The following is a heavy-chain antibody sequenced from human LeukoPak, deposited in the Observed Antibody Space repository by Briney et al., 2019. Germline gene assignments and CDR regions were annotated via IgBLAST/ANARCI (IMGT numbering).Heavy chain of an antibody. CDR3: ASNDYRDEGIDS. J-gene: IGHJ4*02. CDR1: GFAFSRYS. V-gene: IGHV3-21*01. CDR2: ISYSGPHM. Sequence: GSLPLSCAASGFAFSRYSMNWVRQAPGKGLEWVSSISYSGPHMFYADSVRGRFTISRDNAENSLFLQMNSLRAEDTAVYFCASNDYRDEGIDSWGQGTLVTVSS. D-gene: IGHD4-17*01.